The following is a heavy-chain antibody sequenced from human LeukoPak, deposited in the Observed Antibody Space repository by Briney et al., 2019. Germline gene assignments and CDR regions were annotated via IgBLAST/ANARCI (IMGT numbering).Heavy chain of an antibody. CDR2: IYHSGIT. J-gene: IGHJ4*02. CDR3: ARGQGFDY. CDR1: GYSISSGYY. Sequence: SETLSLTCTVSGYSISSGYYWGWIRQPPGKGLEWIGSIYHSGITSYNPSLKSRVTISVDTSKNQFSLKLNSVTAADTAVYYCARGQGFDYWGQGTLVTVSS. V-gene: IGHV4-38-2*02.